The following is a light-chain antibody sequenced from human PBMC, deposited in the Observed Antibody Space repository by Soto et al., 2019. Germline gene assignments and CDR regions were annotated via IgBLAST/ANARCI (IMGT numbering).Light chain of an antibody. CDR3: CSYASCNTLVYV. CDR1: SSDVGSYNY. V-gene: IGLV2-14*03. Sequence: QSVLTQPASVSGSPGQSITISFTGSSSDVGSYNYVSWYQHHPGEAPKLIIYDVNNRPSGVSNHFSGSKSGNTASLTISGLQAEDEADYYCCSYASCNTLVYVFGTGTKVTVL. CDR2: DVN. J-gene: IGLJ1*01.